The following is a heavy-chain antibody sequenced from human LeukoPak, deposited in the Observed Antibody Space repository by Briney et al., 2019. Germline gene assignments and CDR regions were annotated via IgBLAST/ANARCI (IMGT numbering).Heavy chain of an antibody. J-gene: IGHJ6*02. CDR1: GGSFSGYY. V-gene: IGHV4-34*01. Sequence: KPSETLSLTCAVYGGSFSGYYWSWIRQPPGKGLEWIGEINHSGSTNYNPSLKSRVTISVDTSKNQFSLKLSSVTAADTAVYYCARVAHFTFGAYGMDVWGQGTTVTVSS. CDR3: ARVAHFTFGAYGMDV. CDR2: INHSGST. D-gene: IGHD3-16*01.